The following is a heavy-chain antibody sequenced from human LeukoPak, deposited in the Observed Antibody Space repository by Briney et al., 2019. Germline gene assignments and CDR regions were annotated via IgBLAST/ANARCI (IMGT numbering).Heavy chain of an antibody. D-gene: IGHD2-15*01. CDR1: GFTFTNQG. Sequence: PGRSLRLSCVASGFTFTNQGMHWVREAPGKGVEGVASIWYYCSDKYSADSVRRRFTISRDNSKKTLYLQMHSLRAEDTTVYYCAKDAANLLYYFDYWGQGALVTVSS. CDR2: IWYYCSDK. CDR3: AKDAANLLYYFDY. J-gene: IGHJ4*02. V-gene: IGHV3-30*18.